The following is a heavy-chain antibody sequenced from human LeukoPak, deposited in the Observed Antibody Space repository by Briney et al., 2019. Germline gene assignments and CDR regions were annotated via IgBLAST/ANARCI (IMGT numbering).Heavy chain of an antibody. CDR2: SNSDGSST. CDR3: ARGAGIYYTTGWTGWFDP. CDR1: GFTFNRHW. D-gene: IGHD6-19*01. V-gene: IGHV3-74*01. Sequence: GGSLRLSCAASGFTFNRHWMHWVRQAPGKGLVWVSRSNSDGSSTVYADSVQGRFTISRDNAKNTLYLQMNSLRAEDTAVYYCARGAGIYYTTGWTGWFDPWGQGTLVTVTS. J-gene: IGHJ5*02.